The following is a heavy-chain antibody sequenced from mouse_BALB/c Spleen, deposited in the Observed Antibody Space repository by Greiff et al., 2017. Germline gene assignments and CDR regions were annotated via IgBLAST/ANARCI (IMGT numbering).Heavy chain of an antibody. Sequence: EVQLVESGGGLVQPGGSRKLSCAASGFTFSSFGMHWVRQAPEKGLEWVAYISSGSSTIYYADTVKGRFTISRDNPKNTLFLQMTSLRSEDTAMYYCARSIITTAPDYAMDYWGQGTSVTVSS. V-gene: IGHV5-17*02. CDR3: ARSIITTAPDYAMDY. CDR1: GFTFSSFG. D-gene: IGHD1-1*01. J-gene: IGHJ4*01. CDR2: ISSGSSTI.